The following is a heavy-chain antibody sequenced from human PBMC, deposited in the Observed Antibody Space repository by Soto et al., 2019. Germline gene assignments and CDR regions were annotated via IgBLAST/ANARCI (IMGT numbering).Heavy chain of an antibody. V-gene: IGHV6-1*01. CDR1: GDSVSSNSAA. Sequence: PSQTLSLTCAISGDSVSSNSAAWNWIRQSPSRGLEWLGRTYYRSKWYNDYAVSVKSRITINPDTSKNQFSLQLNSVTPEDTAVYYCARDRIAVAGTTDTVFYLWDWGQGTLVTVSS. D-gene: IGHD6-19*01. CDR2: TYYRSKWYN. J-gene: IGHJ4*02. CDR3: ARDRIAVAGTTDTVFYLWD.